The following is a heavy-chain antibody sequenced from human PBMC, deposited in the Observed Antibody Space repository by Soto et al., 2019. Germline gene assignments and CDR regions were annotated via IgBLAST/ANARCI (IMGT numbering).Heavy chain of an antibody. Sequence: SETLSLTCAVSGGSISSGDYSWNWIRQPPGKGLEWIGYIYYGGSTYYNPSLQSRVTMSVDRSRNQFSLKLNSVTAADTAMYYCARGAPPDYWGQGTLVTVSS. V-gene: IGHV4-30-2*01. CDR3: ARGAPPDY. J-gene: IGHJ4*02. CDR1: GGSISSGDYS. CDR2: IYYGGST.